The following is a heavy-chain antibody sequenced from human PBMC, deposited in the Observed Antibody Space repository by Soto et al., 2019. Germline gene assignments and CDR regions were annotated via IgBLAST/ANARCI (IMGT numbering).Heavy chain of an antibody. V-gene: IGHV1-18*04. CDR2: ISAYNGNT. CDR3: ARDDRTNNWNYANWFDP. J-gene: IGHJ5*02. D-gene: IGHD1-7*01. CDR1: GYTFTSYG. Sequence: AASVKVSCKASGYTFTSYGISWVRQAPGQGLEWMGWISAYNGNTNYAQKLQGRVTMTTDTSTSTAYMELRSLRSDDTAVYYCARDDRTNNWNYANWFDPWGQGTLVTVSS.